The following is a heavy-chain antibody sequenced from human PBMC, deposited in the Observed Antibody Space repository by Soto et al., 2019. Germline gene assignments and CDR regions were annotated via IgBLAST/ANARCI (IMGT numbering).Heavy chain of an antibody. Sequence: EVQLLESGGGLVQPGGSLRLSCAASGFTFSSYAMSWVRQAPGKGLEWVSAISGSGGSTYYADSVKGRFTISRDNSKNTVDLQMNSLRAEDTAVYYCAKDYIVVVPAAKSLDYWGQGTLVTVSS. CDR1: GFTFSSYA. V-gene: IGHV3-23*01. D-gene: IGHD2-2*01. CDR2: ISGSGGST. CDR3: AKDYIVVVPAAKSLDY. J-gene: IGHJ4*02.